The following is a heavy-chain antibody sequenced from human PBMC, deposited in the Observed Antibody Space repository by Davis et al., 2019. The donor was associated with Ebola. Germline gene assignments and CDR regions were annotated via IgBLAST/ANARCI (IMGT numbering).Heavy chain of an antibody. D-gene: IGHD4-17*01. V-gene: IGHV3-23*01. CDR3: TRHVSGDFWYFDL. CDR1: GFIFSTYV. Sequence: GESLKISCSASGFIFSTYVMSWVRQAPGKGLEWVSTYGTCADTYYADSVKGRFTISRDNSKNTVFLQMNSLRAEDTAVYYCTRHVSGDFWYFDLWGRGTLVTVSS. J-gene: IGHJ2*01. CDR2: GTCADT.